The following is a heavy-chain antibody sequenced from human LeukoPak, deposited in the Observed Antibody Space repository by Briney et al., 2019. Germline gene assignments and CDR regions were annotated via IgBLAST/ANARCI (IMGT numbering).Heavy chain of an antibody. CDR3: ARASVATIGSDYYYGMDV. CDR2: ISGSGGST. J-gene: IGHJ6*02. CDR1: GFTFSSYA. D-gene: IGHD5-12*01. V-gene: IGHV3-23*01. Sequence: GGSLRLSCAASGFTFSSYAMSWVRQAPGKGLEWVSAISGSGGSTYYADSVKGRFTISRDNSKNTLYLQMNSLRAEDTAVYYCARASVATIGSDYYYGMDVWGQGTTVTVSS.